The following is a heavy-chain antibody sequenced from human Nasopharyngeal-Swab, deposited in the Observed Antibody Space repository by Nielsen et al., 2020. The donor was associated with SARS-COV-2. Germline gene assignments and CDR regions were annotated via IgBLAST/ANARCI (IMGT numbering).Heavy chain of an antibody. CDR3: ARDRGGLLWFGELPTYFDY. CDR2: ISSSGSTI. Sequence: WIRQCPGKGLGGVAYISSSGSTIYYADSVKGRFTISRDNAKNSLYLQMNSLRAEDTAVYYCARDRGGLLWFGELPTYFDYWGQGTLVTVSS. J-gene: IGHJ4*02. V-gene: IGHV3-48*03. D-gene: IGHD3-10*01.